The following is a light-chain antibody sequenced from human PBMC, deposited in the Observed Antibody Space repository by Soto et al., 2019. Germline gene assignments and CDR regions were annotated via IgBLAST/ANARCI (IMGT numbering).Light chain of an antibody. V-gene: IGLV1-47*01. CDR2: RNN. J-gene: IGLJ2*01. Sequence: QSVLTQPPSASGTPGQRVTISCSGSSSNIGSNYVFWYQHLPGTAPKLLIYRNNQRPSGVPDRFSGCKSGTSASLAISGLRSEDETDYYCAAWDDSLSGVVFGGGTQLTVL. CDR3: AAWDDSLSGVV. CDR1: SSNIGSNY.